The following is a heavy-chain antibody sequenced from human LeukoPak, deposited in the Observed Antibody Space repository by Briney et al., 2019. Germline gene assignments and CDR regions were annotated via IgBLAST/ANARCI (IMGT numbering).Heavy chain of an antibody. Sequence: PGGSLRLSCAASGFTFSSYAMSWVRQAPGKGLEWVSAISGSGGSTYYADSVKGRSTISRDNSKNTLYLQMNSLRAEDTAVYYCAKPQLVLDYFDYWGQGTLSPSPQ. CDR2: ISGSGGST. CDR3: AKPQLVLDYFDY. J-gene: IGHJ4*02. D-gene: IGHD6-13*01. CDR1: GFTFSSYA. V-gene: IGHV3-23*01.